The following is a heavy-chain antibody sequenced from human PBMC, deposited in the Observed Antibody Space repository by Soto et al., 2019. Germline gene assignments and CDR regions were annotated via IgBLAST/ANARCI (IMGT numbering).Heavy chain of an antibody. CDR2: IYYSGST. CDR3: ARQGEDYYGEGAFDI. J-gene: IGHJ3*02. V-gene: IGHV4-59*08. D-gene: IGHD4-17*01. Sequence: SETLSLTCTVSGGSISSYYWSWIRQPPGKGLEWIGYIYYSGSTNYNPSLKSRVTISVDTSKNQFSLKLSSVTAADTAVYYCARQGEDYYGEGAFDIWGQGTMVTVSS. CDR1: GGSISSYY.